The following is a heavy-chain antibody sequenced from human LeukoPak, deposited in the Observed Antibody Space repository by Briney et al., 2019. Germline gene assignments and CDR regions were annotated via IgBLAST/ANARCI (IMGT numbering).Heavy chain of an antibody. Sequence: PGGSLRRSCAASGFTFSTNGMHWVRQAQGKGLEWVAVISYDEKTKYYADFVKGRFTISRDSSKNTLYLQVNSLRAEDTAVYYCAKEGLGSSWYPNYFDYWGQGTLVTVSS. CDR2: ISYDEKTK. CDR1: GFTFSTNG. V-gene: IGHV3-30*18. D-gene: IGHD6-13*01. J-gene: IGHJ4*02. CDR3: AKEGLGSSWYPNYFDY.